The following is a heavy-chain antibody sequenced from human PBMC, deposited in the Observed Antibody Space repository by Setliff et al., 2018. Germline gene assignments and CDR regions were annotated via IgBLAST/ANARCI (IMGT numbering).Heavy chain of an antibody. CDR1: GGSISSSNW. CDR2: IFHSGST. Sequence: PSETLSLTCAVSGGSISSSNWWSWVRQPPGKGLEWIGSIFHSGSTYYSPSLKSRVTISVDTSKNQFSLKLSSVTAADTAMYYCARILGYCSGGSCYVPYWGQGTLVTVSS. V-gene: IGHV4-4*02. D-gene: IGHD2-15*01. J-gene: IGHJ4*02. CDR3: ARILGYCSGGSCYVPY.